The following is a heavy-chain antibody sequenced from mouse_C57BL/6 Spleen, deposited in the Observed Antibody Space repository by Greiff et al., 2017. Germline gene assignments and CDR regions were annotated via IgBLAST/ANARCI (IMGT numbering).Heavy chain of an antibody. CDR1: GYTFTSYT. Sequence: VKLVESGAELARPGASVKMSCKASGYTFTSYTMHWVKQRPGQGLEWIGYINPSSGYTKYNQKFKDKATLTADKSSSTAYMQLSSLTSEDSAVYYCARRGNDDYDGLFDYWGQGTTLTVSS. CDR2: INPSSGYT. D-gene: IGHD2-4*01. J-gene: IGHJ2*01. CDR3: ARRGNDDYDGLFDY. V-gene: IGHV1-4*01.